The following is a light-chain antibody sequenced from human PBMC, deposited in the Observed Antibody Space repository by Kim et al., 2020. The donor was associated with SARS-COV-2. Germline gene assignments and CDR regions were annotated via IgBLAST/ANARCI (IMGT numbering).Light chain of an antibody. CDR1: QSSSSY. CDR3: QQSYSTPHT. CDR2: AAS. J-gene: IGKJ2*01. Sequence: SVSVGDRVTLPCRASQSSSSYLHWYQQKPAKAPKLLIYAASSLQSGVPSRFSGSGSGTDFTLTISSLQPEDCATYYCQQSYSTPHTFGQGTKLEI. V-gene: IGKV1-39*01.